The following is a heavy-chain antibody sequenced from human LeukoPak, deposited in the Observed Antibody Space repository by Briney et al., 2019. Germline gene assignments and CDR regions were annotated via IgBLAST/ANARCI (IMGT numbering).Heavy chain of an antibody. J-gene: IGHJ4*02. CDR3: TTDLEYYYDSSGYYTGNY. CDR2: IKSKTDGGTT. D-gene: IGHD3-22*01. CDR1: GFTFSNAW. Sequence: AGGSLRLSCAASGFTFSNAWMSWVRQAPGKGLEWVGRIKSKTDGGTTDYAAPVKGRFTISRDDSKNTLYLQMNSLKTEDTAVYYCTTDLEYYYDSSGYYTGNYWGQGTLVTVSS. V-gene: IGHV3-15*01.